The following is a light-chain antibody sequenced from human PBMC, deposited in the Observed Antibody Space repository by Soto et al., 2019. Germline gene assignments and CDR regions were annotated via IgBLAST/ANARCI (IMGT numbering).Light chain of an antibody. CDR2: HGT. CDR1: KLGDKY. Sequence: SYELSQPSSVSVSPGQTANIACFGDKLGDKYTYWFQHKTGQSPVLVIYHGTKRPSGIPERFSAFNSGNTATLTISGTQAMDEADYYCQAWDSSTVVFGGGTKVTVL. V-gene: IGLV3-1*01. J-gene: IGLJ2*01. CDR3: QAWDSSTVV.